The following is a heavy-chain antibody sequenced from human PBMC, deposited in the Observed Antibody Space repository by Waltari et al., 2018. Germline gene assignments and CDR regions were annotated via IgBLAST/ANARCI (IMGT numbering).Heavy chain of an antibody. CDR2: ISDYNGNT. V-gene: IGHV1-18*01. Sequence: QIQLVQSGGEVKKPGASVNVSCKASGYLFRNFCLFWVRQAPGPGLEYMGWISDYNGNTNYAQKCQGRRTLTTDTAASTAYMELSSLTSDDTAVYFCARDRRDDNNSGRWLDPWGQGTLVTVSS. CDR3: ARDRRDDNNSGRWLDP. CDR1: GYLFRNFC. J-gene: IGHJ5*02. D-gene: IGHD1-1*01.